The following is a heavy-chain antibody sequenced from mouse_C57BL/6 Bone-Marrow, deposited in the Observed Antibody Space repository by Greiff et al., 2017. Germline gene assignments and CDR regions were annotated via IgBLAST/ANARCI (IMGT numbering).Heavy chain of an antibody. D-gene: IGHD4-1*01. J-gene: IGHJ1*03. Sequence: QVQLQQPGTELVKPGASVKLSCKASGYTFTSYWMHWVKQRPGQGLEWIGNIYPNNGGTNYNEKFKNKATLTVDKSSSAAYMQLSSLTSEDSAVYYCATNWDRYFDVWGTGTTVTVSS. CDR1: GYTFTSYW. V-gene: IGHV1-53*01. CDR3: ATNWDRYFDV. CDR2: IYPNNGGT.